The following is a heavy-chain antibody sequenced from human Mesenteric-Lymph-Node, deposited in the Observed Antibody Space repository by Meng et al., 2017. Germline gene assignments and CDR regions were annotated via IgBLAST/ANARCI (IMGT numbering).Heavy chain of an antibody. Sequence: GESLKISCAASGFTFSNYWMSWVRQAPGKGLEWVGNIKEDGSEKYYVDSVKGRFTISRDDSKSIAYLQMNSLKTEDTAVYYCTRDLYGVIFDYWGQGTLVTVSS. CDR2: IKEDGSEK. CDR1: GFTFSNYW. V-gene: IGHV3-7*03. D-gene: IGHD4-17*01. J-gene: IGHJ4*02. CDR3: TRDLYGVIFDY.